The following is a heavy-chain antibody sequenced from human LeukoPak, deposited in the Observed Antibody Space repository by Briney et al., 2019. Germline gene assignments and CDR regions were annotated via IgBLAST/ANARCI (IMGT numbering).Heavy chain of an antibody. Sequence: SVKVSCKASGDTFSSYIISWVRQAPGQGLEWMGGIIPILGTANYAQKFQGRVTITADESTSTAYMELSSLRSEDTAVYYCARDAYWDITMIVVVKGGLDYWGQGTLVTVSS. J-gene: IGHJ4*02. D-gene: IGHD3-22*01. CDR2: IIPILGTA. CDR3: ARDAYWDITMIVVVKGGLDY. V-gene: IGHV1-69*13. CDR1: GDTFSSYI.